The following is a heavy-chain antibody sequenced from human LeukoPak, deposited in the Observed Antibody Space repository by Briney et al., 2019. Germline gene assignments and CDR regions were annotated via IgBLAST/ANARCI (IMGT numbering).Heavy chain of an antibody. CDR3: ARDRGVRGVDY. CDR2: INSDGSST. J-gene: IGHJ4*02. D-gene: IGHD3-10*01. Sequence: AGGSLRLSCAASGFTFDDYGMSWVRQAPGKGLVWVSRINSDGSSTSYADSVKGRFTISRDNAKNALYLQMNSLRAEDTAVYYCARDRGVRGVDYWGQGTLVTVSS. V-gene: IGHV3-74*01. CDR1: GFTFDDYG.